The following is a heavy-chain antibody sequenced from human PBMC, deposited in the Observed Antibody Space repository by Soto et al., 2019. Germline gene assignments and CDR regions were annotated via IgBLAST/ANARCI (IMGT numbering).Heavy chain of an antibody. CDR1: GGSISSSSYY. CDR2: IHYGGST. CDR3: ARRSGYSYGTGGTYNWFDP. J-gene: IGHJ5*02. D-gene: IGHD5-18*01. Sequence: SETLSLTCSVSGGSISSSSYYWGWIRQPPGKGLEWIGSIHYGGSTYYSPSLKSRVTVSVDTSKNQFSLKLSSVTAADTAVYYCARRSGYSYGTGGTYNWFDPWGQGTLVTVSS. V-gene: IGHV4-39*01.